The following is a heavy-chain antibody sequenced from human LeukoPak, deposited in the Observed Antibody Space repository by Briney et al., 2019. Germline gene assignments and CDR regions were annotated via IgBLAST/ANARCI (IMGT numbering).Heavy chain of an antibody. CDR1: GGSISSSSYY. J-gene: IGHJ4*02. Sequence: PSETLSLTCTVSGGSISSSSYYWGWIRQPPGKGLEWIGSIYYSGSTYYNPSLKSRVTISVDTSKNPFSLKLSSVTAADTAVYYCARDCGGDCMSPFAGGDYWGQGTLVTVSS. CDR3: ARDCGGDCMSPFAGGDY. CDR2: IYYSGST. D-gene: IGHD2-21*02. V-gene: IGHV4-39*07.